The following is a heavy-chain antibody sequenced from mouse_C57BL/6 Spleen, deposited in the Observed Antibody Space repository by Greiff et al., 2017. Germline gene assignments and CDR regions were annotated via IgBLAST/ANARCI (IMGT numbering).Heavy chain of an antibody. Sequence: VQLQQSGPGLVQPSQSLSITCTVSGFSLTSYGVHWVRQSPGKGLEWLGVIWRGGSTDYNAAFISRLSISKDNSKSQVFYKMNILQADDTAIYYCARNAPHYYGPGYWGQGTTLTVSS. CDR2: IWRGGST. CDR3: ARNAPHYYGPGY. V-gene: IGHV2-2*01. CDR1: GFSLTSYG. J-gene: IGHJ2*01. D-gene: IGHD1-2*01.